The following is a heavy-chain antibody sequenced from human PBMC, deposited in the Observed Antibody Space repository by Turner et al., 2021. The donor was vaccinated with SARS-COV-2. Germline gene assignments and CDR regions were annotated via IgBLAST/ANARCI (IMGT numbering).Heavy chain of an antibody. V-gene: IGHV3-21*01. J-gene: IGHJ6*02. CDR1: AFPFLTYS. CDR2: ISSSSIYI. D-gene: IGHD3-3*01. Sequence: EVQLVDSGGGLVNPGGSLRLSCAASAFPFLTYSMNWVRQAPGKGLEWVSSISSSSIYIYYADSVKGRFTISRDNAKNSLYLKMNSLRAEDTAVYYCAREDDFWSGYHHYGMDVWGQGTTVTVSS. CDR3: AREDDFWSGYHHYGMDV.